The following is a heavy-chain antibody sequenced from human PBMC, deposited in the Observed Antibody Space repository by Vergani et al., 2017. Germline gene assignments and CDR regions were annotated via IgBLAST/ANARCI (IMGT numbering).Heavy chain of an antibody. V-gene: IGHV1-69*06. Sequence: QVQLVQSGAEVKKPGSSVKVSCKASGGTFSSYAISWVRQAPGQGLEWMGGIIPIFGTANYAQKFQGRVTMTRDTSISTAYMELSRLRSDDTAVYYCARAGVPAAPPDYWGQGTLVTVSS. CDR1: GGTFSSYA. D-gene: IGHD2-2*01. J-gene: IGHJ4*02. CDR2: IIPIFGTA. CDR3: ARAGVPAAPPDY.